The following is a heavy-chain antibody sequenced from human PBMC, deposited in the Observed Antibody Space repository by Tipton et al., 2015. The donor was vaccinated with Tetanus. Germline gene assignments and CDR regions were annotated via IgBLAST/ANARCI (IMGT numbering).Heavy chain of an antibody. CDR2: IWYDGSNQ. V-gene: IGHV3-33*07. CDR3: ARRTSSGHVYNPLDL. D-gene: IGHD3-22*01. J-gene: IGHJ3*01. CDR1: GFTFKHHG. Sequence: SLRLSCESSGFTFKHHGMYWVRQAPGKGLERVALIWYDGSNQDYAHSVRGRFIISRDNSKSTLFLQMNSLRAEDTAVYYCARRTSSGHVYNPLDLWGQGTMVTVSS.